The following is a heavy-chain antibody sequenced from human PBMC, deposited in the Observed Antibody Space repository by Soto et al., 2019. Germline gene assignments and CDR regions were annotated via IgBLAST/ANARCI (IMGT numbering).Heavy chain of an antibody. J-gene: IGHJ5*02. V-gene: IGHV4-4*07. Sequence: LSLTCTVSGDSISNYYWSWIRQSAEKRLEWIGRVSSTGSSYYNPSLKSRVTISVDTSKNQVSLNLTSVTAADTAVYYCARGVPAAGTDWFDPWGQGTLVTVPQ. D-gene: IGHD6-13*01. CDR1: GDSISNYY. CDR2: VSSTGSS. CDR3: ARGVPAAGTDWFDP.